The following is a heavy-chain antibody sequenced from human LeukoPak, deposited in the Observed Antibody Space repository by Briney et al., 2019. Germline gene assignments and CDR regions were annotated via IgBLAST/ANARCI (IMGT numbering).Heavy chain of an antibody. CDR2: IIPIFGTA. V-gene: IGHV1-69*13. Sequence: GASVKVSCKASGGTFSSYAISWVRQAPGQGLEWMGGIIPIFGTANYAQKFQGRVTITADESTSTAYMELSSLRSEDTAVYYCARHLSREVYSSPWGYFHHWGQGTLVTVSS. J-gene: IGHJ1*01. CDR3: ARHLSREVYSSPWGYFHH. D-gene: IGHD6-19*01. CDR1: GGTFSSYA.